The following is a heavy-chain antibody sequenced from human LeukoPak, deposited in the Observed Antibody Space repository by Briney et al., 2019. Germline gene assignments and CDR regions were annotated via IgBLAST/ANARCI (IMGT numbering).Heavy chain of an antibody. CDR2: IRYDGSNK. Sequence: PGGSLRLSCAASGFTFSSYGMHWVRQAPGKGLEWVAFIRYDGSNKYYADSVKGRFTISRDNAKNSLYLQMNSLRAEDTAVYYCARDRTSDYWGQGTLVTVSS. J-gene: IGHJ4*02. CDR1: GFTFSSYG. V-gene: IGHV3-30*02. D-gene: IGHD1-14*01. CDR3: ARDRTSDY.